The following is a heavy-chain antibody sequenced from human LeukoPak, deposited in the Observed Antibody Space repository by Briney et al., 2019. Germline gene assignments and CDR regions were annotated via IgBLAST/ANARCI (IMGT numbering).Heavy chain of an antibody. V-gene: IGHV7-4-1*02. CDR3: ARGGYYGGSGTYGFFDY. D-gene: IGHD3-10*01. CDR1: GYKFISYA. J-gene: IGHJ4*03. Sequence: ASVKVSCKGSGYKFISYAMNWGRQAPGQGPEWMGWINTDTGNPTYARGFTGQYVFSVDTSVTTAYLQINSLRTEDTAVYYCARGGYYGGSGTYGFFDYWGQGSLVTVSS. CDR2: INTDTGNP.